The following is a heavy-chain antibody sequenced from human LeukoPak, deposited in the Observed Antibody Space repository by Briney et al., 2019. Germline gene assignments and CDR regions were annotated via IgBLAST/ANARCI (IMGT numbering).Heavy chain of an antibody. J-gene: IGHJ4*02. CDR3: ARGDNSGYYLGASDY. CDR1: GFTFSTYS. D-gene: IGHD3-22*01. CDR2: ISSSSSYI. Sequence: GGSLRLSCAASGFTFSTYSMNWVRQAPGKGLEWVSSISSSSSYIYYGDSVKGRFTISRDNAKNSLFLQMNSLRAEDTAVYYCARGDNSGYYLGASDYWGQGTLVTVSS. V-gene: IGHV3-21*01.